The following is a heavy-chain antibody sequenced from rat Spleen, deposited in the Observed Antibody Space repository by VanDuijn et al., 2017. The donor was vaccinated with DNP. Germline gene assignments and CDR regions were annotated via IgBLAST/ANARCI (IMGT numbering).Heavy chain of an antibody. D-gene: IGHD1-1*01. Sequence: EVQLQEPGPGLVKPSHSLSLTGSFTGSSITSNYWGWIRRFPGNEMEWIGHISYGGSTSYNPSLKSRISITRDTSKNQFFLQLNSLTTEDTATYYCARLRLEWEVRAMDAWGQGTSVTVSS. CDR2: ISYGGST. V-gene: IGHV3-1*01. CDR1: GSSITSNY. J-gene: IGHJ4*01. CDR3: ARLRLEWEVRAMDA.